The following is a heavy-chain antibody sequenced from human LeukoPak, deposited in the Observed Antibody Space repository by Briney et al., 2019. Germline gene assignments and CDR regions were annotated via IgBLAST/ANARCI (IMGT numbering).Heavy chain of an antibody. CDR1: GYTFSSYS. CDR2: TSSSSSYI. J-gene: IGHJ1*01. D-gene: IGHD3-10*01. CDR3: ARQGGDIDNYYGSGSYSYFFQH. V-gene: IGHV3-21*01. Sequence: GGSLRLSCAASGYTFSSYSMNWVRQAPGKGLEWVSSTSSSSSYIYYADSVKGRFTISRDNAKNSLYLQMNSLRAEDTAVYYCARQGGDIDNYYGSGSYSYFFQHGGQGTLVTVSS.